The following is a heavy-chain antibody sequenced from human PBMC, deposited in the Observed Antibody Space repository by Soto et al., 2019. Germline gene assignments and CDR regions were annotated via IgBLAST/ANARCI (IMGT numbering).Heavy chain of an antibody. Sequence: GGSLRLSCAASGFTFSSYAMSWVRQAPGKGLEWVSAISGSGGSTYYADSVKGRFTISRDNSKNTLYLQMNSLRAEDTAVYYCAKDPHPMVRGAPYYFDYWGQGTLVPSPQ. CDR1: GFTFSSYA. CDR3: AKDPHPMVRGAPYYFDY. CDR2: ISGSGGST. D-gene: IGHD3-10*01. J-gene: IGHJ4*02. V-gene: IGHV3-23*01.